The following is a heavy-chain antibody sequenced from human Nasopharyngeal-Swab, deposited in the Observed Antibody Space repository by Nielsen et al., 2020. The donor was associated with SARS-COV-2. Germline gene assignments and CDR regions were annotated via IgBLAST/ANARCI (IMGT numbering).Heavy chain of an antibody. Sequence: GESLKISCAASGFNFSSYALSWVRQTPGKGLEWVSAIGGSGGSTYYADSVKGRFTISRDNSNNMLFLQMSSLRTEDTAAYYCAKDWGRLTAAWGCAVDYWGQGTLVTVSS. J-gene: IGHJ4*02. CDR2: IGGSGGST. D-gene: IGHD3-16*01. CDR1: GFNFSSYA. V-gene: IGHV3-23*01. CDR3: AKDWGRLTAAWGCAVDY.